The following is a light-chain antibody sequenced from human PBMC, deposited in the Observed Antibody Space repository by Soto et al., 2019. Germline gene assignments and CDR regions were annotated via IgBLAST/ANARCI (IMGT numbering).Light chain of an antibody. Sequence: QSALTQPPSASGSPGQSVTISCTGTPSDVGGYISVSWYQQHPGKAPKLIIYEVNKRPSGVPDRFSAYKSGTSASLAISGLRTEDEAQYYCAAWDDSLSGVVFGGGTKLTVL. V-gene: IGLV2-8*01. J-gene: IGLJ2*01. CDR2: EVN. CDR1: PSDVGGYIS. CDR3: AAWDDSLSGVV.